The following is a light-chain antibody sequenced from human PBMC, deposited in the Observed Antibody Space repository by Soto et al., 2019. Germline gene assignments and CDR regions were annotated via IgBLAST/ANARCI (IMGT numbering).Light chain of an antibody. V-gene: IGKV1-5*03. Sequence: DIQMTQSPSTLSASVGDRVTITCRASQSIGDWLAWYQQKPGKAPKLLIYKASSLESGVPSRFSGSGSGTEFTLTISSLQPDDFATYYGQQYSGWTFGQGTKVDIK. CDR2: KAS. J-gene: IGKJ1*01. CDR1: QSIGDW. CDR3: QQYSGWT.